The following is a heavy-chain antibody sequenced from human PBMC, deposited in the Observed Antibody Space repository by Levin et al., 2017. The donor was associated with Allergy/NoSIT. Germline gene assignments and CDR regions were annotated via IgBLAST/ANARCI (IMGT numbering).Heavy chain of an antibody. J-gene: IGHJ3*02. D-gene: IGHD3-10*01. Sequence: ASVKVSCKASGYTFTDYYLHWVRQAPGQGLEWMGWINPNSGGADSAEKFQGRVTLTRDTSISTAYMEMTMLTSDDTAVYYCARDYYGSGSDYGAFDICGQGTMVTVSS. CDR3: ARDYYGSGSDYGAFDI. V-gene: IGHV1-2*02. CDR2: INPNSGGA. CDR1: GYTFTDYY.